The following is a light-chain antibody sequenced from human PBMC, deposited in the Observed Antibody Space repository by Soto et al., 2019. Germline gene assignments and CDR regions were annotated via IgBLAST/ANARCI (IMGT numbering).Light chain of an antibody. Sequence: QSVLTQPASVSGSPGQSITISCTGTSSDVGGYNYVSWYQQHPGKAPKLMIYDVSDRPSGVSNRFSGSKSGNTASLTISGLQAEDEADYYCRSYTNRGTLDIFGTGTKLTVL. CDR3: RSYTNRGTLDI. V-gene: IGLV2-14*01. J-gene: IGLJ1*01. CDR1: SSDVGGYNY. CDR2: DVS.